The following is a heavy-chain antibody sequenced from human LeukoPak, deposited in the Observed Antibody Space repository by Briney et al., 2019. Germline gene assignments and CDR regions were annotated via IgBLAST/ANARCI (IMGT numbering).Heavy chain of an antibody. J-gene: IGHJ4*02. V-gene: IGHV3-21*01. D-gene: IGHD3-9*01. Sequence: GESLRLSCAASGFTFSSYSMNWVRQAPGKGLEWVSSISSSSSYIYYADSVKGRFTISRDNAKNSLYLQMNSLRAEDTAVYYCARGPILYYDILTGPFDYWGQGTLVTVSS. CDR1: GFTFSSYS. CDR3: ARGPILYYDILTGPFDY. CDR2: ISSSSSYI.